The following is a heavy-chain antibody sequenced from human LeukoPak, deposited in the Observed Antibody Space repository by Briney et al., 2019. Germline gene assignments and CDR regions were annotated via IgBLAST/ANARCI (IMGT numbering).Heavy chain of an antibody. V-gene: IGHV4-59*01. CDR3: ARDNAHSYCRYFDP. D-gene: IGHD5-18*01. CDR1: GGSISTYY. CDR2: ISYGNT. Sequence: SETLSLTCSVSGGSISTYYWNWIRQTPGKGLEWIGHISYGNTDYNPSLKSRVTISVDTSKNQFSLKLTSVTAAGTAVYYCARDNAHSYCRYFDPWGQGALVTVSS. J-gene: IGHJ5*02.